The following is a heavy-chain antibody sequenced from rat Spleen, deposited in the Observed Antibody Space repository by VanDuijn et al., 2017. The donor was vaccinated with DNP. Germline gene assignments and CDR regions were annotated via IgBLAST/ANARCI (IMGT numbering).Heavy chain of an antibody. CDR1: GFSLTSYG. CDR2: ISSGGNP. Sequence: QVQLKESGPGLVQPSQTLSLTCTVSGFSLTSYGINWVRQPPGKGLEWIAAISSGGNPYSKSALKSRLSISRDTSKSQVFLKMNSLQTEDTAIYFCMSVAMDAWGQGTSVTVSS. CDR3: MSVAMDA. V-gene: IGHV2S12*01. J-gene: IGHJ4*01.